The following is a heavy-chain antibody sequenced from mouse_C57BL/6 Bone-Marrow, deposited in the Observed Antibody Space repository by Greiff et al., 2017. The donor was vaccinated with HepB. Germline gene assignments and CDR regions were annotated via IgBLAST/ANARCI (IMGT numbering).Heavy chain of an antibody. CDR3: ARCIRYYGSSYLDY. Sequence: EVMLVESGGGLVQPGGSLKLSCAASGFTFSDYYMYWVRQTPEKRLEWVAYISNGGGSTYYPDTVKGRFTISRDNAKNTLYLQMSRLKSEDTAMYYCARCIRYYGSSYLDYWGQGTTLTVSS. D-gene: IGHD1-1*01. V-gene: IGHV5-12*01. CDR1: GFTFSDYY. J-gene: IGHJ2*01. CDR2: ISNGGGST.